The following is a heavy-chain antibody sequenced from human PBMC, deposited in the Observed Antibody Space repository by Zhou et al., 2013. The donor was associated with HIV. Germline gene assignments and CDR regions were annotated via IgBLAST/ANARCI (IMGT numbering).Heavy chain of an antibody. D-gene: IGHD2-8*01. V-gene: IGHV1-8*02. Sequence: QVQLAQSGTEVKKSGASVKVSCKASGYTFGTNDINWVRQAPGEGLEWMGWMNPKSGNTGYAQKFKGRVTMTRDTSISTAYMELSGLTFQDTATYYCARSRGIGRTFLLDYWGQGTLVTVSS. CDR3: ARSRGIGRTFLLDY. CDR1: GYTFGTND. CDR2: MNPKSGNT. J-gene: IGHJ4*02.